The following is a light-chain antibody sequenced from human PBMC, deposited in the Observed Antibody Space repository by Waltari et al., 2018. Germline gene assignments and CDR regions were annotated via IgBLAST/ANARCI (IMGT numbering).Light chain of an antibody. V-gene: IGLV2-23*01. CDR3: SSNAGRGIV. J-gene: IGLJ2*01. CDR1: SRDAGTYVL. Sequence: QSALTQPASVSGSPGQSITVSCTGASRDAGTYVLVCWYQQHPGKAPKLIIYEGNQRPSGFSNRFSGFKSGNTASLTISGLQAEDEAEYYCSSNAGRGIVFGGGTKLTVL. CDR2: EGN.